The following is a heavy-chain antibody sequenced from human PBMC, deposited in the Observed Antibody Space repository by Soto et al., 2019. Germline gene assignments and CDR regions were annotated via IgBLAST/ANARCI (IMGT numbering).Heavy chain of an antibody. CDR2: IYYSGST. D-gene: IGHD3-22*01. V-gene: IGHV4-30-4*01. Sequence: KPSETLSLPCTVSGGPLSRGDYYWSWIPQPPGKGLEGFGYIYYSGSTYYNPSLKSRVTISVDTSKNQFSLKLSSVTAADTAVYYCDRVQSDGRYYYDSPGVDWFDPWGQGTLVTVSS. CDR3: DRVQSDGRYYYDSPGVDWFDP. CDR1: GGPLSRGDYY. J-gene: IGHJ5*02.